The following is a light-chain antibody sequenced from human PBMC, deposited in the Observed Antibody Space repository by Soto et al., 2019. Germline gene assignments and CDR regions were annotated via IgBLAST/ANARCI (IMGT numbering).Light chain of an antibody. CDR2: ANS. CDR1: SSSIGAGYD. Sequence: QSVLTQPPSVSAAPGQRVTISCTGSSSSIGAGYDVHWYQQLPGTAPKLLIYANSNRPSGVPDRFSASKSGTSASLAITGLQAEDEADYYCQSYDSSLSGVVFGGGTKVTVL. J-gene: IGLJ2*01. CDR3: QSYDSSLSGVV. V-gene: IGLV1-40*01.